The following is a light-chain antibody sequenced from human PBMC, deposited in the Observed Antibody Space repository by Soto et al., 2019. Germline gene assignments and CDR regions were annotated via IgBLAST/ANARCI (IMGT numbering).Light chain of an antibody. CDR3: QQRSNWQVT. J-gene: IGKJ5*01. CDR1: EGVGSS. CDR2: GAS. V-gene: IGKV3-15*01. Sequence: ETVMTQSPATLSVSPGERVTLSCRASEGVGSSLAWYQQKPGQAPRVLIYGASTTAPGIPARFSGSGSGTEFTLTISSLQSEDFAVYYCQQRSNWQVTFGQGTRLEIK.